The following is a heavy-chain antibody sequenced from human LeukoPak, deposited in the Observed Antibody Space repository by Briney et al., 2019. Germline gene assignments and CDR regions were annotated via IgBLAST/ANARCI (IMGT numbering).Heavy chain of an antibody. J-gene: IGHJ4*02. CDR1: GFTFSSYW. Sequence: GGSLRLSCAASGFTFSSYWMSWVRQAPGKGLEWVANIKQDGSEKYYVDSVKGRFTISRDNTKKSLYLQMNSLRAEDTAVYYCARHLSGVTGYTYGRGIDYWGQGTLVTVSS. CDR2: IKQDGSEK. CDR3: ARHLSGVTGYTYGRGIDY. D-gene: IGHD5-18*01. V-gene: IGHV3-7*01.